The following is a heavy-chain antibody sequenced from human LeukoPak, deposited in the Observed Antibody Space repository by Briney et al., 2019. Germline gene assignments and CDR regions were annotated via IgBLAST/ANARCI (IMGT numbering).Heavy chain of an antibody. J-gene: IGHJ6*03. Sequence: GGSLRLPCAAPGFTFSSYWMHWVRQAPGKGLVWVSRINTDGSSTSYADSVKGRFTISRDNAKNTLYLQMNSLRAEDTAVYYCARDQGRYCYYMDVWGKGTTVTVSS. CDR2: INTDGSST. CDR1: GFTFSSYW. CDR3: ARDQGRYCYYMDV. V-gene: IGHV3-74*01.